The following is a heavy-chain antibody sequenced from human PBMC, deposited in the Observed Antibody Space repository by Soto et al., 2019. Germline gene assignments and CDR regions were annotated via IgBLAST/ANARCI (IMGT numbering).Heavy chain of an antibody. V-gene: IGHV3-23*01. Sequence: GGSLRLSCAASGFTFNSYVMSWVRQAPGKGLEWVSAISGSGGDTFYADSVKGRFTISRDNSKNTLYLQMNSLRAEDTAVYYCAKGGAARYYYYGMDVWGQGTTVTVSS. J-gene: IGHJ6*02. CDR2: ISGSGGDT. CDR3: AKGGAARYYYYGMDV. D-gene: IGHD6-6*01. CDR1: GFTFNSYV.